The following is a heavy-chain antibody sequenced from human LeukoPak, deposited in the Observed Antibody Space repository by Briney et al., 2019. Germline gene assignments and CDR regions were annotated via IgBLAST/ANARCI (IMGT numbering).Heavy chain of an antibody. CDR2: ISGSGGST. CDR1: GSTFSSYA. D-gene: IGHD3-22*01. CDR3: AKGYYYDSSGFLYFDY. Sequence: GGSLRLSCAASGSTFSSYAMSWVRQAPGKGLEWVSAISGSGGSTYYADSVKGRFTISRDNSKNTLYLQMNSLRAEDTAVYYCAKGYYYDSSGFLYFDYWGQGTLVTVSS. J-gene: IGHJ4*02. V-gene: IGHV3-23*01.